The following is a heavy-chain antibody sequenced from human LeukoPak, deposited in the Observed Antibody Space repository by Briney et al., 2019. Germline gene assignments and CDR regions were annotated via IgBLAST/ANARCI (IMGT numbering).Heavy chain of an antibody. J-gene: IGHJ4*02. CDR3: AKSIAAAGMIDY. CDR1: GFTFSSYG. Sequence: GRSLRLSCAASGFTFSSYGMHWVRQAPGKGLEWVAVISYDGSNKYYADSVKGRFTISRDNSKNTLYLQMNSLRAEDTAVYYCAKSIAAAGMIDYWGQGTLVTVSS. D-gene: IGHD6-13*01. CDR2: ISYDGSNK. V-gene: IGHV3-30*18.